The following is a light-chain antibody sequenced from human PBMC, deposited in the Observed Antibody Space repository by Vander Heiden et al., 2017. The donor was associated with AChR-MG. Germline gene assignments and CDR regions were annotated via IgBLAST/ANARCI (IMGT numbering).Light chain of an antibody. CDR3: CSYAGSYTPDV. CDR1: SSDVGGYNY. CDR2: DVS. V-gene: IGLV2-11*01. J-gene: IGLJ1*01. Sequence: QSALTQPRSVSGSPGQSVTISCTGTSSDVGGYNYVSWYQQHPGKAPKLMIYDVSKRPSGVTDRFSGSKSGNTASLTISGLQAEDEADYYCCSYAGSYTPDVFGTGTKVTVL.